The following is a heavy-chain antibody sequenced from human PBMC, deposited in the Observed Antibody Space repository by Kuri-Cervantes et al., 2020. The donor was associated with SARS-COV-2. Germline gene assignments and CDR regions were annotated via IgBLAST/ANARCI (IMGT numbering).Heavy chain of an antibody. V-gene: IGHV1-18*01. J-gene: IGHJ4*02. CDR3: ARGYGSRSSFDY. CDR2: ISTYYGDT. D-gene: IGHD6-13*01. CDR1: GYTFTSYG. Sequence: GESLKISCKASGYTFTSYGIGWMRQAPGQGLEWMGWISTYYGDTDYAQSFQDRVTMTTDTSTSTAYMELKSLRSDDTAVYYCARGYGSRSSFDYWGQGTLVTVSS.